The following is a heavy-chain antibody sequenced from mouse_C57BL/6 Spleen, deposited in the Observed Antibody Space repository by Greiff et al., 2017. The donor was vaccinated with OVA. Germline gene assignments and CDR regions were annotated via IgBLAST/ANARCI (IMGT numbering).Heavy chain of an antibody. V-gene: IGHV5-16*01. Sequence: EVQLVESEGGLVQPGSSMKLSCTASGFTFSDYYMAWVRQVPEKGLEWVANINYDGSSTYYLDSLKSRFIISRDNAKNILYLQMSSLKSEDTATYYCARVLGRGYYFDYWGQGTTLTVSS. J-gene: IGHJ2*01. CDR1: GFTFSDYY. D-gene: IGHD4-1*01. CDR2: INYDGSST. CDR3: ARVLGRGYYFDY.